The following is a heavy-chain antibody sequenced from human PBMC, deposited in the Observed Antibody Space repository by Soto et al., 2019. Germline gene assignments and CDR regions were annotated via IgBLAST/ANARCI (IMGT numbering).Heavy chain of an antibody. Sequence: GASVKGSCKASGYTFTSYGISWVRQAPGQGLEWMGWISAYNGNTNYAQKLQGRVTMTTDTSTSTAYMELRSLRSEDTAVYYCARPRDIVVVVASTRRRGFSYFGMDVWGQGSSVTV. CDR1: GYTFTSYG. D-gene: IGHD2-15*01. J-gene: IGHJ6*02. V-gene: IGHV1-18*04. CDR2: ISAYNGNT. CDR3: ARPRDIVVVVASTRRRGFSYFGMDV.